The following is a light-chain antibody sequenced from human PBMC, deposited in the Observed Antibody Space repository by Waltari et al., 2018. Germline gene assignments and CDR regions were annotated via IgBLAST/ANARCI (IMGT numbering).Light chain of an antibody. Sequence: YELTQPPSVSVPPGQTATITCSGDELGDKYAFWYQQKPGQSPVLVIYQDRKRPSGIPERFSGSNSGNTATLTISGTQAMDEADYYCQAWDSITVVFGGGTKLTVL. CDR1: ELGDKY. CDR3: QAWDSITVV. V-gene: IGLV3-1*01. J-gene: IGLJ2*01. CDR2: QDR.